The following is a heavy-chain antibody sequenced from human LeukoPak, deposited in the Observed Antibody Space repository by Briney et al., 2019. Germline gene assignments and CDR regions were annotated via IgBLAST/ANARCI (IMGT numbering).Heavy chain of an antibody. CDR1: GGSISSYY. CDR2: IYYSGST. CDR3: ARISTIFGVVIEYYFDY. V-gene: IGHV4-59*01. J-gene: IGHJ4*02. Sequence: SETLSLTCTVSGGSISSYYWSWIRQPPGKGLEWIGYIYYSGSTNYNSSLKSRVTISVDTSKNQFSLKLSSVTAADTAVYYCARISTIFGVVIEYYFDYWGQGTLVTVSS. D-gene: IGHD3-3*01.